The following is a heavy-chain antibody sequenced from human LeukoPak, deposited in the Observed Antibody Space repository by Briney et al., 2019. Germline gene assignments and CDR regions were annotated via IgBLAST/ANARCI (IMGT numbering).Heavy chain of an antibody. CDR1: GFPFSASA. CDR3: ATVKYDYGDPVGWFDP. V-gene: IGHV3-23*01. CDR2: ILSTGTT. J-gene: IGHJ5*02. D-gene: IGHD4-17*01. Sequence: GGSLRLSCAASGFPFSASAMTWLRQAPGKGLEWVSHILSTGTTYYADSVRGRFTISRDNSKNTLYLLMTSLRADDTAVYYCATVKYDYGDPVGWFDPWGQGTLVIVSS.